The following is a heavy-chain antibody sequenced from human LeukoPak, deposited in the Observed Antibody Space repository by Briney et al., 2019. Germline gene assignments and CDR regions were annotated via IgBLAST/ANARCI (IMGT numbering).Heavy chain of an antibody. V-gene: IGHV3-66*01. CDR1: GFTVSSNY. CDR3: ARSVVTPSSWFDP. Sequence: GGSLRLSCAASGFTVSSNYMSWVRQAPGKGLEWVSVIYSGGSTYYADSVKGRFTISRDNSKNTLYLQMNSLRAEDTAVYYCARSVVTPSSWFDPWGQGTLVTASS. J-gene: IGHJ5*02. CDR2: IYSGGST. D-gene: IGHD4-23*01.